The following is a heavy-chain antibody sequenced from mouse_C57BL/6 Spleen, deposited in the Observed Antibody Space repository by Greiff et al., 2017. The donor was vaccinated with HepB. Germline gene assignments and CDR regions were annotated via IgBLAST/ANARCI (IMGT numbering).Heavy chain of an antibody. Sequence: EVQLQQSGAELVRPGASVKLSCTASGFTITDYYMHWVKQRPGQGLEWIGKIDPEDGDTEYDPKFQGKATLTADTSSNTAYLQLSSLTSEDTAVYYGASLSITTVVPPGFAYWGQGTLVTVAA. V-gene: IGHV14-1*01. D-gene: IGHD1-1*01. CDR1: GFTITDYY. J-gene: IGHJ3*01. CDR2: IDPEDGDT. CDR3: ASLSITTVVPPGFAY.